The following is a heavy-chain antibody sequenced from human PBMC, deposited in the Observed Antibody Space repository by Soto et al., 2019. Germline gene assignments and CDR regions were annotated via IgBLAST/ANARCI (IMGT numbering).Heavy chain of an antibody. CDR1: GFTFSSNG. D-gene: IGHD3-22*01. Sequence: VQLVESGGGVVQPGRSLRLPCAASGFTFSSNGMHWVRQAPGKGLEWVALVAYDGSKTYYGDSVRGRFTISRDNSESTLYLQMNSLRAEDTAVYYCARWVGGSMYDNSGKYDSWGQGTLVTVSS. CDR2: VAYDGSKT. V-gene: IGHV3-30*03. J-gene: IGHJ5*01. CDR3: ARWVGGSMYDNSGKYDS.